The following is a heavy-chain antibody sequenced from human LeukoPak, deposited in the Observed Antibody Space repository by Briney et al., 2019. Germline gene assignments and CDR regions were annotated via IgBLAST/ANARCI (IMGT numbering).Heavy chain of an antibody. CDR2: IYHSGST. CDR3: ARAVGYFDHSLDY. J-gene: IGHJ4*02. CDR1: GGSISSSNW. Sequence: SGTLSLTCAVSGGSISSSNWWSWVRQPPGKGLEWIGEIYHSGSTNYIPSLKSRVTISVDKSKNQFSLKLSSVTAADTAVCYCARAVGYFDHSLDYWGQGTLVTVSS. D-gene: IGHD3-9*01. V-gene: IGHV4-4*02.